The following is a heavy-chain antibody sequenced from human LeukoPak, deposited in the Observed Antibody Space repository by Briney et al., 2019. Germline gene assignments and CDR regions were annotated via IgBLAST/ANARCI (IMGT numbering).Heavy chain of an antibody. CDR1: GFTFSSYA. CDR2: ISGSGGST. J-gene: IGHJ4*02. CDR3: AKGSASWSRSPLHY. V-gene: IGHV3-23*01. Sequence: PGGSLRLSCTASGFTFSSYAMSWVRQAPGKGLECGPTISGSGGSTYYTDSVEGRFTISRDNSKNALFLQMNSLRAEDSAVYYCAKGSASWSRSPLHYWGQGTLVTVSS. D-gene: IGHD6-6*01.